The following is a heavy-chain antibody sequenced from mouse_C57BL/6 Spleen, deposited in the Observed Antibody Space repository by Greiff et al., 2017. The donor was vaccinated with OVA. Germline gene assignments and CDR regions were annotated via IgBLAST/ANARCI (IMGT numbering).Heavy chain of an antibody. J-gene: IGHJ1*03. V-gene: IGHV5-9*01. D-gene: IGHD1-1*01. CDR3: ARPHYYGSSHWYFDV. CDR1: GFTFSSYT. Sequence: DVMLVESGGGLVKPGGSLKLSCAASGFTFSSYTMSWVRQTPEKRLEWVATISGGGGNTYYPDSVKGRFTISRDNAKNTLYLQMSSLRSEDTALYYCARPHYYGSSHWYFDVWGTGTTVTVSS. CDR2: ISGGGGNT.